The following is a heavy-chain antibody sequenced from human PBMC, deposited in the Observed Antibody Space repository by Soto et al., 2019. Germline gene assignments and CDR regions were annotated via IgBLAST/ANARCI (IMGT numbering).Heavy chain of an antibody. J-gene: IGHJ4*02. D-gene: IGHD5-18*01. CDR2: INAYNGNT. CDR3: ARDTAMALPDA. CDR1: GYTFTSYA. V-gene: IGHV1-18*01. Sequence: QVQLVQSGAEVKKPGASVKVSCKASGYTFTSYAISWVRQAPGQGLEWMGWINAYNGNTNSAQKLQGRGTMTTDTSTNTAYMELRSLRSDDTAVYYCARDTAMALPDAWGQGTLVTVSS.